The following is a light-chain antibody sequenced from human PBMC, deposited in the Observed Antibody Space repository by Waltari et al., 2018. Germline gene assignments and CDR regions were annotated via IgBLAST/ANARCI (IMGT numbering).Light chain of an antibody. J-gene: IGKJ4*01. V-gene: IGKV3-20*01. Sequence: EIVLPQSPGTLSLSPAERATLPCRASQTISSNYLSWYQQKPGQAPRLLNDGSSSRATGIPNRISGSCSGTDFTITSSRLEPEDVAVYYCQHYGTSPLTFGGETKVEIK. CDR2: GSS. CDR3: QHYGTSPLT. CDR1: QTISSNY.